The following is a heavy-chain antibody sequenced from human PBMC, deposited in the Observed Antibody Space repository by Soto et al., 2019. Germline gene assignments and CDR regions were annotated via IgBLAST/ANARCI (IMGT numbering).Heavy chain of an antibody. CDR1: GFTLSDYS. CDR2: ISYKGDTT. D-gene: IGHD1-1*01. Sequence: QPGGSLRLSCAASGFTLSDYSMHWVRQAAGKGLEYVSAISYKGDTTYYANSVKGRFTISRDNSKNTLYLQMGSLRAEDMAVYYCARVSGLGQAPLDIWGQGTMVTVSS. V-gene: IGHV3-64*01. J-gene: IGHJ3*02. CDR3: ARVSGLGQAPLDI.